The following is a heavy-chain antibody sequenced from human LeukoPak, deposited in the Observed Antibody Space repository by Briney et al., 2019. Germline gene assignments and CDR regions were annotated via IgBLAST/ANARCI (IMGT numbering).Heavy chain of an antibody. J-gene: IGHJ4*02. V-gene: IGHV3-66*01. D-gene: IGHD4-17*01. CDR1: GFTFSRYW. CDR3: ARVDYGDYGFDY. CDR2: IYSGGST. Sequence: PGGSLRLSCAASGFTFSRYWMSWVRQAPGKGLEWVSVIYSGGSTYYADSVKGRFTISRDNSKNTLYLQMNSLRAEDTAVYYCARVDYGDYGFDYWGQGTLVTVSS.